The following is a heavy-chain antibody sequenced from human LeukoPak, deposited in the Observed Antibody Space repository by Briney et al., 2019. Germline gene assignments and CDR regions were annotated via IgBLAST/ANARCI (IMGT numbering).Heavy chain of an antibody. CDR3: ARDSIVVVPAAYDY. D-gene: IGHD2-2*01. J-gene: IGHJ4*02. V-gene: IGHV3-74*01. Sequence: GRSLRLSCVASGFTFSSYWMHWVRQDPRKGLVWVSRINGDGRNINYADSVRGRFTISRDNAKNTLYLQMNSLRAEDTAVYYCARDSIVVVPAAYDYWGQGTLVTVSS. CDR1: GFTFSSYW. CDR2: INGDGRNI.